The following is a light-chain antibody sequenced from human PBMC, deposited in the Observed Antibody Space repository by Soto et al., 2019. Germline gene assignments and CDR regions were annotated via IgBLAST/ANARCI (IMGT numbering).Light chain of an antibody. V-gene: IGLV1-44*01. CDR3: AGWDGSLKGYV. CDR1: SSNIGSNT. J-gene: IGLJ1*01. CDR2: RNN. Sequence: QSVLTQPPSTSGTPGQRVTISCPGSSSNIGSNTVNWYQQLPGTAPKLLIYRNNQRPSGVPDRFSGSKSGTSASLAISGLQSGDEADYFCAGWDGSLKGYVFATGTKVTV.